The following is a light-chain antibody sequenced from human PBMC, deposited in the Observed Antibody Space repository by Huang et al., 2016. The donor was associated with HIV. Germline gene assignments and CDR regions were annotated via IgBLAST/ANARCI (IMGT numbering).Light chain of an antibody. CDR1: QSVSSN. CDR2: GAS. J-gene: IGKJ1*01. CDR3: QQYNDWPPEGT. V-gene: IGKV3-15*01. Sequence: IVMTQSPATLAVSPGESATPSCRASQSVSSNLAWYQQKPGQAPRLLIYGASSRATATPAMFSGSGSVTEFTLTISSRQSEDFAVYYCQQYNDWPPEGTFGQGTKVEIK.